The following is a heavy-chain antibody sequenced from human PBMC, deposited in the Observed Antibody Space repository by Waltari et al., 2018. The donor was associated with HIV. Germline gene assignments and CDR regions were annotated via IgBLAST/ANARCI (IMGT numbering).Heavy chain of an antibody. CDR1: GGSIRSYY. J-gene: IGHJ4*02. CDR2: IHNSGTT. CDR3: ARSGIPGSFVFGY. D-gene: IGHD3-10*01. V-gene: IGHV4-59*07. Sequence: QVQLQESGPGLVTPSDPLSLTCTVSGGSIRSYYWSWIRQLPGEGLEWIGYIHNSGTTNYNPSLKSRVTISVDTSKNQFSLQLTTVTAADTAVYYCARSGIPGSFVFGYWGQGFLVTVSS.